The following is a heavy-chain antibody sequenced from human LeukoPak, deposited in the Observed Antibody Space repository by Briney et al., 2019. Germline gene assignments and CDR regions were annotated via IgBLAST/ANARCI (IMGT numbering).Heavy chain of an antibody. Sequence: ASVKVSCKTFGYTFTNYYMHWVRQAPGQGLEWMGWISAYNGNTNYAQKLQGRVTMTTDTSTSTAYMELRSLRSDDSAVYYCARAPGEIVGPPAKYYFDYWGQGTLVTVSS. D-gene: IGHD1-26*01. J-gene: IGHJ4*02. CDR1: GYTFTNYY. CDR2: ISAYNGNT. CDR3: ARAPGEIVGPPAKYYFDY. V-gene: IGHV1-18*04.